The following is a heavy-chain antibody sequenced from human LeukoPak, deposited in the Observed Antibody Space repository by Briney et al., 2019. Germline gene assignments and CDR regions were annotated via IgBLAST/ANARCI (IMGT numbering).Heavy chain of an antibody. V-gene: IGHV4-34*01. J-gene: IGHJ4*02. CDR3: ARDGAVDYY. CDR1: GGSFSGYY. CDR2: INHSGST. D-gene: IGHD3-9*01. Sequence: SETLSLTCAVYGGSFSGYYWSWIRQPPGNGLEWIGEINHSGSTNYNPSLKSRVTISVDTSKNQFSLKLSSVTAADTAVYYCARDGAVDYYWGQGTLVTVSS.